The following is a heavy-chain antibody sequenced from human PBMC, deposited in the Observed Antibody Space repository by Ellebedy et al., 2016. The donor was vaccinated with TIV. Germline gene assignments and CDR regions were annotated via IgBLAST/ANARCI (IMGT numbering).Heavy chain of an antibody. CDR2: ISAYTGDT. Sequence: ASVKVSCKASGYAFGSYGISWVRQAPGQGLEWMGWISAYTGDTNYAQKFQGRVTMSTDTSTSTAYMELRSLRSDDTAVYYCARVRRGSVPDFWGQGTLVTVSS. CDR1: GYAFGSYG. CDR3: ARVRRGSVPDF. J-gene: IGHJ4*02. D-gene: IGHD5-12*01. V-gene: IGHV1-18*01.